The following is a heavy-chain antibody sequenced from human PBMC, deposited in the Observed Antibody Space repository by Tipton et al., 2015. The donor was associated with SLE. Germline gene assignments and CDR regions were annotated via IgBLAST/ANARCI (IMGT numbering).Heavy chain of an antibody. CDR3: ARDLGDDYLWGSYRYAFDI. CDR1: GDSVSSDSAA. V-gene: IGHV6-1*01. J-gene: IGHJ3*02. CDR2: TYYRSKWYN. D-gene: IGHD3-16*02. Sequence: GLAKPSQTLSLTCAISGDSVSSDSAAWNWIRQSPSRGLEWLGRTYYRSKWYNDYAVSVRSRITINPDTSKNQFSLQLNSVTPEDTAVYYCARDLGDDYLWGSYRYAFDIWGQGTMVTVSS.